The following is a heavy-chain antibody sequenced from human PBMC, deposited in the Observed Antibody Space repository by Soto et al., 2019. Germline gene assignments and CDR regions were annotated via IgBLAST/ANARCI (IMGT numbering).Heavy chain of an antibody. CDR1: GFTFSTYG. CDR3: AKDLQSYGDYDYYCYGMDV. J-gene: IGHJ6*02. V-gene: IGHV3-30*18. D-gene: IGHD4-17*01. CDR2: ISYDGTNK. Sequence: QVQLVESGGGEVQPGRSLTLSCAASGFTFSTYGMHWVRQTPSKGLEWVAVISYDGTNKFYSDSVKGRFTISRDNFKNTLTLQMNSLRADDTAVYSCAKDLQSYGDYDYYCYGMDVWGLGTRVTVSS.